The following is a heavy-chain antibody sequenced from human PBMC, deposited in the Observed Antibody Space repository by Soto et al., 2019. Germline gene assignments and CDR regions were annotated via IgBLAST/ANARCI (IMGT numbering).Heavy chain of an antibody. CDR2: IYYSGST. Sequence: PSETLSLTCTVSGGSISSGGYYWSWIRQHPGKGLEWIGYIYYSGSTYYNPSLKSRVTISVDTSKNQFSLKLSSVTAADTAVYYCARDWREYSPDYGDYIRYGMDVWGQGTTVTVSS. CDR1: GGSISSGGYY. V-gene: IGHV4-31*03. J-gene: IGHJ6*02. D-gene: IGHD4-17*01. CDR3: ARDWREYSPDYGDYIRYGMDV.